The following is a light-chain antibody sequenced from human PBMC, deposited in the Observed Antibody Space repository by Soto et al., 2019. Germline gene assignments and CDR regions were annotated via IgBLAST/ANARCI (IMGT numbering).Light chain of an antibody. V-gene: IGLV1-40*01. CDR3: QSYDTSLSALYV. CDR2: GNS. Sequence: QSVLTRPPSVSGAPGQRVTISCTGSNSNIGAGYDVHWYQLLPGTAPKLLIYGNSNRPSGVPDRFSGSKSGTSASLAITGLQAEDEADYYCQSYDTSLSALYVFGTGTKVTVL. J-gene: IGLJ1*01. CDR1: NSNIGAGYD.